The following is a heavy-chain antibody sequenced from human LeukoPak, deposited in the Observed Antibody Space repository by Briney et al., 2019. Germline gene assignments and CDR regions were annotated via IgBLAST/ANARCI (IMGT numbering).Heavy chain of an antibody. CDR3: ATVASGTVAHPFDY. V-gene: IGHV1-24*01. Sequence: ASVKVSCKVSGYTLTELSMHWVRQAPGKGMEWIGGFDPEDGETIYAQKFQGRVTMTEDTSTDTAYMGLSSLRSEDTAVYYCATVASGTVAHPFDYWGQGTLVTVSS. CDR1: GYTLTELS. J-gene: IGHJ4*02. CDR2: FDPEDGET. D-gene: IGHD6-19*01.